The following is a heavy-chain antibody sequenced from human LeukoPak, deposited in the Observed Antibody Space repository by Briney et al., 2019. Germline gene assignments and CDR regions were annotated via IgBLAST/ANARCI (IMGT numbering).Heavy chain of an antibody. CDR1: GFTFSSYG. CDR2: IWYDGSNK. V-gene: IGHV3-33*01. D-gene: IGHD3-10*01. J-gene: IGHJ4*02. CDR3: ARGGNGRDYFDY. Sequence: GGSLRLSCAASGFTFSSYGMHWVRQAPGKGLEWVAVIWYDGSNKYYADSVKGRFTISRDNSKNTLYLQMNSLRAEDTAVYYCARGGNGRDYFDYWGQGTLVTVSS.